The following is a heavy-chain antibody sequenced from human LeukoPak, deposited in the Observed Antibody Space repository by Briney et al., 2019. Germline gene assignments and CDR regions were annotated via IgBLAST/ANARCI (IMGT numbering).Heavy chain of an antibody. CDR1: GGSISSSSYY. CDR2: IYYSGST. Sequence: PSETLSLTCTVSGGSISSSSYYWGWIRQPPGKGLGSIGSIYYSGSTYYNPSLKSRVTISVDTSKNQFSLKLSSVTAADTAVYYCASCPWFGEDVGYWGQGTLVTVSS. D-gene: IGHD3-10*01. V-gene: IGHV4-39*07. J-gene: IGHJ4*02. CDR3: ASCPWFGEDVGY.